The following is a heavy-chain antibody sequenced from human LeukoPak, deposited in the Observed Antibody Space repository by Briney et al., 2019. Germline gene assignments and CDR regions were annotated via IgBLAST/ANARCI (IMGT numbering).Heavy chain of an antibody. CDR1: GYSFTNYY. CDR3: ARTRGYYFDY. J-gene: IGHJ4*02. Sequence: ASVRVSCKASGYSFTNYYMHWVRQAPGQGLEWMGMINPSGGSTTYAQKFQGRVTLTRDMSTSTVYMELSSLTSEDTAVYYCARTRGYYFDYWGQGTLVTVSS. V-gene: IGHV1-46*01. CDR2: INPSGGST.